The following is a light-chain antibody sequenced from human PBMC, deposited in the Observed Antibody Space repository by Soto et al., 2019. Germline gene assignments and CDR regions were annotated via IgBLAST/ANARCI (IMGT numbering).Light chain of an antibody. J-gene: IGKJ4*01. CDR1: QGIRND. CDR3: LQDDAYPLT. CDR2: SAS. Sequence: AIQMTQSPSSLSASVGDRVTITCRASQGIRNDLGWYQQKPGKAPKLLIYSASTLHSGVPSRFSGSGSGTEFTLTISNLQPEDFATYYSLQDDAYPLTFGGGTKVEIK. V-gene: IGKV1-6*01.